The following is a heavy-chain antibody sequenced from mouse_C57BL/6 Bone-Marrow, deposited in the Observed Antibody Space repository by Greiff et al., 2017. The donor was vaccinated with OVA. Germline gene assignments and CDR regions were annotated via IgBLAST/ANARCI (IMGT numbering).Heavy chain of an antibody. CDR1: GFTFSSYT. D-gene: IGHD1-1*01. CDR2: ISGGGGNT. V-gene: IGHV5-9*01. J-gene: IGHJ4*01. CDR3: ARQGLYYGSTCYAMDY. Sequence: EVKVVESGGGLVKPGGSLKLSCAASGFTFSSYTMSWVRQTPEKRLEWVATISGGGGNTYYPDSVKGRFTISRDNAKNTLYLQMSSLRSEDTALYYCARQGLYYGSTCYAMDYWGQGTSVTVSS.